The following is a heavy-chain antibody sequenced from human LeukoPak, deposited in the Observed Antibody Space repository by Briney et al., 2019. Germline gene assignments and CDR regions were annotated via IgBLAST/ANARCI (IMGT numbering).Heavy chain of an antibody. V-gene: IGHV5-51*01. CDR1: GYSFPNYR. Sequence: GESLKIPLNGSGYSFPNYRIGLVRQMPGTGLECMVIIYPRDSDTRYSQSFHGQVTFSADKSISTAYLQWTSLKASDTAVYYCARLEHGSIAAAWGQGTLVTVS. J-gene: IGHJ4*02. CDR3: ARLEHGSIAAA. CDR2: IYPRDSDT. D-gene: IGHD6-13*01.